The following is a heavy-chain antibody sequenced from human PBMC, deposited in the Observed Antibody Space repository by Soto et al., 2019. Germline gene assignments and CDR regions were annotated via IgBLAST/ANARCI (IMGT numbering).Heavy chain of an antibody. Sequence: PGGSLRLSCAASGFTFSSYGMHWVRQAPGKGLEWVAVISYDGSNKYYADSVKGRFTISRDNSKNTLYLQMNSLRAEDTAVYYCAKVGYSGYDWVPVDYWGQGTLVTVS. J-gene: IGHJ4*02. CDR3: AKVGYSGYDWVPVDY. V-gene: IGHV3-30*18. CDR1: GFTFSSYG. D-gene: IGHD5-12*01. CDR2: ISYDGSNK.